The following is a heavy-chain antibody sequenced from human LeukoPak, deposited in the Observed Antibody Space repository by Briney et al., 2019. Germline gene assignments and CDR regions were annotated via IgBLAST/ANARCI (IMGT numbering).Heavy chain of an antibody. CDR2: ISSSSSYI. D-gene: IGHD7-27*01. V-gene: IGHV3-21*01. J-gene: IGHJ4*02. CDR3: AVGVLGY. CDR1: EFTFSSHA. Sequence: GGSLRLSCAASEFTFSSHAMSWVRPAPGKGLEWVSSISSSSSYIYYADSVKGRFTISRDDAKNSLYLQMNSLRAEDTAVYYCAVGVLGYWGQGTLVTVSS.